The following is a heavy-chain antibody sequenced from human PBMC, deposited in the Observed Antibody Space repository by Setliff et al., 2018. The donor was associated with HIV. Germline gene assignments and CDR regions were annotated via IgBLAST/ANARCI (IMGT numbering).Heavy chain of an antibody. CDR2: ISYDGSNK. V-gene: IGHV3-30*03. J-gene: IGHJ6*03. CDR3: ARYGGGNPFYYYYMDV. D-gene: IGHD2-15*01. CDR1: GFTFSRYS. Sequence: GESLKISCAASGFTFSRYSMRWVRQAPGKGLEWVAVISYDGSNKYYADSVKGRFTISRDNSKNTPYLQMNSLRAEDTALYYCARYGGGNPFYYYYMDVWGKGTTVTVSS.